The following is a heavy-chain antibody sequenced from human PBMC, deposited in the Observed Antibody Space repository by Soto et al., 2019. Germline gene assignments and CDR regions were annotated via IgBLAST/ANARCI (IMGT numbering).Heavy chain of an antibody. CDR1: GGSISSGGYY. CDR3: ARSLELESPFFDY. D-gene: IGHD1-7*01. J-gene: IGHJ4*02. V-gene: IGHV4-31*03. CDR2: IYYSGST. Sequence: KPSETLSLTCTVSGGSISSGGYYWSWIRQHPGKGLEWIGYIYYSGSTYYNPSLKSRVTISVDTSKNQFSLKLSSVTAADTAVYYCARSLELESPFFDYWGQGTLVTVSS.